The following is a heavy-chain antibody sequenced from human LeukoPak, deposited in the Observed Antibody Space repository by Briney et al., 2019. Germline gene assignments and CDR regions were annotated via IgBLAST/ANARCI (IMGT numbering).Heavy chain of an antibody. J-gene: IGHJ6*04. CDR3: ARGVRSSWYGHYYYGMDV. CDR2: ISYDGSNK. D-gene: IGHD6-13*01. CDR1: GFTFSSYA. Sequence: GGSLRLSCAASGFTFSSYAMHWVRQAPGKGLEWVAVISYDGSNKYYADSVKGRFTISRDNSKNTLYLQMNSLRAEDTAVYYCARGVRSSWYGHYYYGMDVWGKGTTVTVSS. V-gene: IGHV3-30*04.